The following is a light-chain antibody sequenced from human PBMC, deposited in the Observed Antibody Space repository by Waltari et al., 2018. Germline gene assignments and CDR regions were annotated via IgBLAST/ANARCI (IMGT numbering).Light chain of an antibody. CDR1: QDISSD. CDR2: AAS. Sequence: DIQLTQSPSFLSASVGDRVTITCRASQDISSDFAWYQQKTGNAPQFLIYAASTWQSGVPARFSGSGSGTEFTLTISSLQPEDFATYYCQQPYFYPRTFGQGTKVDIK. J-gene: IGKJ1*01. V-gene: IGKV1-9*01. CDR3: QQPYFYPRT.